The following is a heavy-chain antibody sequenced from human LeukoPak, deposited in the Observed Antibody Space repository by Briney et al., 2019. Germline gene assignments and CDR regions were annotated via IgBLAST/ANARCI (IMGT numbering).Heavy chain of an antibody. CDR3: ARDRGEAVTFDY. CDR1: GFTFSSYA. CDR2: ISYDGSNK. D-gene: IGHD4-11*01. J-gene: IGHJ4*02. Sequence: AGGSLRLSCAASGFTFSSYAMHWVRQAPGKGLEWVAVISYDGSNKYYADSVKGRFTISRDNSKNTLYLQMNSLRAEDTAVYYCARDRGEAVTFDYWGQGTLVTVSS. V-gene: IGHV3-30-3*01.